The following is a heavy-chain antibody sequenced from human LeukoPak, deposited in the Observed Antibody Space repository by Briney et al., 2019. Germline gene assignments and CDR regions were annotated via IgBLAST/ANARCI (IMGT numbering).Heavy chain of an antibody. V-gene: IGHV1-18*04. CDR2: ISGHKGNT. CDR3: ARDPIVVVAATHYYYYYGMDV. D-gene: IGHD2-15*01. CDR1: GYTFTSYG. J-gene: IGHJ6*02. Sequence: ASVKVSCKASGYTFTSYGINWVRQAPGQGLEWMEWISGHKGNTNYVQKMQGRVTMTTDTSTSTAYMELSSLRSEDTAVYYCARDPIVVVAATHYYYYYGMDVWGQGTTVTVSS.